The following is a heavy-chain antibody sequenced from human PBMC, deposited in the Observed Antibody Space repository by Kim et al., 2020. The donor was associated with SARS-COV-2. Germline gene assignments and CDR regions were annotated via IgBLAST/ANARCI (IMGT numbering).Heavy chain of an antibody. CDR1: GFTFDDYG. V-gene: IGHV3-9*01. CDR2: INRSSENI. D-gene: IGHD1-7*01. J-gene: IGHJ3*01. Sequence: GGSLRLSCAASGFTFDDYGMHWVRQVPGKGLEWVSCINRSSENIAYADSVKGRFTISRDNARDSLYLQMNSLRSEDTALYFCAKVDYDSGNFNYMGAFDLWGQGTMLTVSS. CDR3: AKVDYDSGNFNYMGAFDL.